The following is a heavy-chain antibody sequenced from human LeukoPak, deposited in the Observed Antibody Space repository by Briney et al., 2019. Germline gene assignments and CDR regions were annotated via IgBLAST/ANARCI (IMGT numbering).Heavy chain of an antibody. CDR2: ISGSGGST. Sequence: GGSLRLSCAASGFTFSSYAMSWVRQAPGKGLEWVSAISGSGGSTYYADSVKGRFTISRDNSKNTLSLQMNSLRGEDTAVYYCAKRGSGGSSRHNYYFDYWGQGTLVTVSS. D-gene: IGHD4-23*01. J-gene: IGHJ4*02. V-gene: IGHV3-23*01. CDR3: AKRGSGGSSRHNYYFDY. CDR1: GFTFSSYA.